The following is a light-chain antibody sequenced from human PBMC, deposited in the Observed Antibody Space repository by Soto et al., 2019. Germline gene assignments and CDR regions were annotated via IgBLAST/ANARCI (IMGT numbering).Light chain of an antibody. J-gene: IGLJ2*01. CDR3: SSFAGGGNPVL. CDR2: EVT. Sequence: QSVLTQPPSASGSLGQSVTISCTGTSSDVGGYHYVSWHQQHPGKAPKVMIYEVTKRPPGVTDRFSGSKSGNTASLTVSGLQAEDEADYYCSSFAGGGNPVLLGGGTKLTVL. V-gene: IGLV2-8*01. CDR1: SSDVGGYHY.